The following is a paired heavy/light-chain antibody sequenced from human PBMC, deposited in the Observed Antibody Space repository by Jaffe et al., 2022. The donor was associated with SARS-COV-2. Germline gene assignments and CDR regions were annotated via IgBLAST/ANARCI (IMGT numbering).Light chain of an antibody. V-gene: IGLV1-40*01. Sequence: QSVLTQPPSVSGAPGQRVTISCTGSSSNIGAGYDVHWYQQLPGTAPKLLIHGNNNRPSGVPDRFSGSKSGTSASLAISGLQAEDEADYYCQSYDRSLSGHVFGTGTEVTVL. J-gene: IGLJ1*01. CDR2: GNN. CDR3: QSYDRSLSGHV. CDR1: SSNIGAGYD.
Heavy chain of an antibody. CDR2: VSRGGDTT. J-gene: IGHJ4*02. D-gene: IGHD1-26*01. V-gene: IGHV3-23*01. CDR1: GFTFSGYA. CDR3: AKEILVGRSTYFER. Sequence: EVQLSESGGGLAQPGGSLRLSCAASGFTFSGYAMTWVRQAPGKGLEWVSAVSRGGDTTYYAESVKGRFTVSRDNSKNTVFLQLNSLRVEDTAIYYCAKEILVGRSTYFERWGQGTLVTVSS.